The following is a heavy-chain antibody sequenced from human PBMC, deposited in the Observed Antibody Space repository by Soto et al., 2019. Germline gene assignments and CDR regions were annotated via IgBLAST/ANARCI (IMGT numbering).Heavy chain of an antibody. D-gene: IGHD3-10*01. CDR2: ISYDGSNK. CDR1: GFTFSSYG. CDR3: AKNGDGRFGEFQIDY. Sequence: PGGSLRLSCAASGFTFSSYGMHWVRQAPGKGLEWVAVISYDGSNKYYADSVKGRFTISRDNSKNTLYLQMNSLRAEDTAVYYCAKNGDGRFGEFQIDYWGQGTLVTVSS. J-gene: IGHJ4*02. V-gene: IGHV3-30*18.